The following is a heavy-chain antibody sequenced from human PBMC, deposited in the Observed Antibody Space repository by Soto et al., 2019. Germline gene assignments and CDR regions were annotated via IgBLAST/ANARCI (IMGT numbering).Heavy chain of an antibody. CDR3: AKDKLHLGELSLYDY. J-gene: IGHJ4*02. Sequence: GGSLRLSCAASGFTFDDYAMHWVRQAPGKGLEWVSGISWNSGSIGYADSVKGRFTISRDNAKNSLYLQMNSLRAEDTALYYCAKDKLHLGELSLYDYWGQGTLVTVSS. D-gene: IGHD3-16*02. CDR1: GFTFDDYA. CDR2: ISWNSGSI. V-gene: IGHV3-9*01.